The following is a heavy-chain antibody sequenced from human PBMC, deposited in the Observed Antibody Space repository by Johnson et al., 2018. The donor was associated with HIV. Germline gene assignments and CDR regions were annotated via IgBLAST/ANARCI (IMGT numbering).Heavy chain of an antibody. V-gene: IGHV3-30-3*01. J-gene: IGHJ3*02. CDR1: GFTFSSYA. CDR2: ISYDGSNK. Sequence: QVQLVESGGGVVQPGRSLRLSCAASGFTFSSYAMHWVRQAPGKGLEWVAVISYDGSNKYYADSVKGRFTISRDNSKNTLYLQMNSLRAEETAVYYCASLQDIVVVPAAIGAFDIWGQGSMVTVSS. CDR3: ASLQDIVVVPAAIGAFDI. D-gene: IGHD2-2*02.